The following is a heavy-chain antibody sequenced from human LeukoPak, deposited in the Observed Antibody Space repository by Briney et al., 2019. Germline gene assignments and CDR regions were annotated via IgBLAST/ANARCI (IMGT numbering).Heavy chain of an antibody. D-gene: IGHD3-22*01. J-gene: IGHJ4*02. Sequence: GGSLRLSCAASGFTFRSYAMSWVRQAPGKGLEWVSVLNEDGGRTLYADSVKGRFTISRDNPQNTVYLHMNSLRAEDTAVYYCAKDEGYDPSGNFLFHFNYWGQGTLVTVSS. CDR3: AKDEGYDPSGNFLFHFNY. CDR2: LNEDGGRT. CDR1: GFTFRSYA. V-gene: IGHV3-23*01.